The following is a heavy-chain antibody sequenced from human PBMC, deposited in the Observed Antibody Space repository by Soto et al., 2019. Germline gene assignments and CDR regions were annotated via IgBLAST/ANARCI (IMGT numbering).Heavy chain of an antibody. V-gene: IGHV3-23*01. J-gene: IGHJ5*02. D-gene: IGHD5-18*01. CDR1: GFTFSSYA. CDR3: AMGYSYAPFDP. Sequence: GGSLRLSCAASGFTFSSYAMSWVRQAPGKGLEWVSGISGSGDSTYYADSVKGRFTISRDNSKNTLFLQMNSLRAEDTAVYYCAMGYSYAPFDPWGQGTLVTV. CDR2: ISGSGDST.